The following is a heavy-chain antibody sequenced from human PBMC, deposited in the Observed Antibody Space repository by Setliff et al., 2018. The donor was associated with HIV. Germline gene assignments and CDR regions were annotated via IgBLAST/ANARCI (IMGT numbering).Heavy chain of an antibody. CDR3: ARDGGMGVYYMDV. CDR2: IKSKTDGGTT. D-gene: IGHD1-26*01. J-gene: IGHJ6*03. CDR1: GFTFNNAW. V-gene: IGHV3-15*01. Sequence: GGSLRLSCAASGFTFNNAWMTWVRQAPGKGLEWVGHIKSKTDGGTTDYAAPVKGRFTISRDDSKTTLYLQMNSLRAEDTAVYYCARDGGMGVYYMDVWGKGTTVTVSS.